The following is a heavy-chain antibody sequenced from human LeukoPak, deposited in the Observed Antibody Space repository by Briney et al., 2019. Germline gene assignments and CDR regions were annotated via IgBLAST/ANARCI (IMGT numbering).Heavy chain of an antibody. D-gene: IGHD6-13*01. J-gene: IGHJ4*02. Sequence: GGSLRLSCAASGFTFSSYAMSWVRQAPGKGLEWVSGISGSGGSTFYADSVKGRFTISRDNSKNTLYLQMNSLRAEDTAVYYCAKVIVAAAATGFDYWGQGTLVTVSS. CDR2: ISGSGGST. V-gene: IGHV3-23*01. CDR1: GFTFSSYA. CDR3: AKVIVAAAATGFDY.